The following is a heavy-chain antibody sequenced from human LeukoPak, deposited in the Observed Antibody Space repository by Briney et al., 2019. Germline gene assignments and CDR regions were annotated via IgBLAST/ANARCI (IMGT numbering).Heavy chain of an antibody. V-gene: IGHV1-2*02. CDR3: ARVLGFGVEIYYYYGMDV. CDR2: INPNSGGT. Sequence: ASVKVSCKASGYTFTGYYMHWVRQAPGQGLEWMGWINPNSGGTNYAQKSQGRVTMTRDTSISTAYMELSRLRSDDTAVYYCARVLGFGVEIYYYYGMDVWGQGTTVTVSS. J-gene: IGHJ6*02. D-gene: IGHD3-3*01. CDR1: GYTFTGYY.